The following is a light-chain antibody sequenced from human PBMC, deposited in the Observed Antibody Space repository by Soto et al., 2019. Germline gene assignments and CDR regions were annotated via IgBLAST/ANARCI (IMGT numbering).Light chain of an antibody. Sequence: QSALTQPASVSGXPXQSXTXSCTXTSXXVXGYNYVSWYQQHPGKAPKLMIYDVSNRPSGVSNRFSGSKSGNTASLTISGLQAEDEADYYCSSYTSSSTPYVVFGGGTKLTVL. CDR1: SXXVXGYNY. J-gene: IGLJ2*01. CDR3: SSYTSSSTPYVV. CDR2: DVS. V-gene: IGLV2-14*01.